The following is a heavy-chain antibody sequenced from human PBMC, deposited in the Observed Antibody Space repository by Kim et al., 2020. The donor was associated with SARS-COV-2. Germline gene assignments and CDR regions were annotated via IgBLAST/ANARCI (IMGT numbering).Heavy chain of an antibody. V-gene: IGHV4-30-2*05. CDR3: AREGGSSSADFDY. D-gene: IGHD6-6*01. J-gene: IGHJ4*02. Sequence: YNPSLKSRVTISVDTSRNQFSLKLSSVTVADTAVYYCAREGGSSSADFDYWGQGTLVTVSS.